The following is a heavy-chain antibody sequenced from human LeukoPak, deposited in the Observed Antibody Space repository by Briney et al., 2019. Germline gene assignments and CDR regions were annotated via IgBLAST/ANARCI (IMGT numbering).Heavy chain of an antibody. CDR2: ISSSSSTI. V-gene: IGHV3-48*04. CDR3: AREDYYYYMDV. J-gene: IGHJ6*03. CDR1: GFTFSSYS. Sequence: PGGSLRLSCAASGFTFSSYSMNWDRQAPGKGLEWVSYISSSSSTIYYADSVKGRFTISRDNAKNSLYLQMNSLRAEDTAVYYCAREDYYYYMDVWGKGTTVTVSS.